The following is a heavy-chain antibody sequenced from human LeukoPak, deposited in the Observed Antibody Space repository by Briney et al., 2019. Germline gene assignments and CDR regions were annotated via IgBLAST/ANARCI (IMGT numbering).Heavy chain of an antibody. J-gene: IGHJ4*02. CDR3: ARTRGLTRLLVAGAIDC. V-gene: IGHV3-66*01. CDR2: IYSGGTI. D-gene: IGHD6-19*01. CDR1: GFTVTSNH. Sequence: GGSLRLSCAASGFTVTSNHMTWVRQAPGKGLEWVSIIYSGGTIYYADSVKGRFTISRDYSKNTLNLQMNALRAEDTAVYYCARTRGLTRLLVAGAIDCWGQGTLVTVSS.